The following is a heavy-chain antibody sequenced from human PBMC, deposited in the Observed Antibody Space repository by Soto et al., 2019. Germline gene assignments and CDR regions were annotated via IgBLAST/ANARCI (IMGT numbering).Heavy chain of an antibody. J-gene: IGHJ4*02. D-gene: IGHD2-15*01. V-gene: IGHV4-59*01. CDR2: IYYSGST. CDR1: GGSISSYY. CDR3: TRGGISADFDY. Sequence: SETLSLTCTVSGGSISSYYWSWIRQPPGKGLEWIGYIYYSGSTNYNPSLKSRVTISVDTSKNQFSLKLSSVTAADTAVYYCTRGGISADFDYWGQGTLVTVSS.